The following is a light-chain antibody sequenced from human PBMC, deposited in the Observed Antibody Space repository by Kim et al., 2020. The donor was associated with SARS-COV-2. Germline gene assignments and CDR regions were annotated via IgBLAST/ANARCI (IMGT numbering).Light chain of an antibody. CDR3: NSRDSNDNVV. Sequence: SSELTQDPAVSVALGQTVSITCQGDSLRSYYATWYQQKPGQAPILVIYGKNNRPSGIPDRFSGSSSGNTASLTINGTQAGDEADYYCNSRDSNDNVVFGGGTQLTVL. V-gene: IGLV3-19*01. CDR1: SLRSYY. J-gene: IGLJ2*01. CDR2: GKN.